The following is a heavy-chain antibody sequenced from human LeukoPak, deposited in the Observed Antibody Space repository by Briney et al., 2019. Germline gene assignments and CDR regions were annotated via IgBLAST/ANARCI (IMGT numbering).Heavy chain of an antibody. J-gene: IGHJ5*02. Sequence: TSETLSLTCTVSGCSISSVSYYWSWIRQPAGKGLECIGRIYTSGSTNYNPSLKSRVTISVDTSKNQFSLKLSSVTAADTAVYYCAREYIVLMVYATGTFDPWGQGTLVTVSS. CDR2: IYTSGST. CDR3: AREYIVLMVYATGTFDP. V-gene: IGHV4-61*02. CDR1: GCSISSVSYY. D-gene: IGHD2-8*01.